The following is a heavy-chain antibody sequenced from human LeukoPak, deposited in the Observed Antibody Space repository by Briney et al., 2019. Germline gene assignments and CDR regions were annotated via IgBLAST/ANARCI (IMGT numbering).Heavy chain of an antibody. J-gene: IGHJ4*02. V-gene: IGHV4-34*01. CDR3: ARGRWEPGFDC. CDR2: INHSGSN. Sequence: SETLSLTCAVYGGSFSGYYWSWIRQPPGKGLEWIGEINHSGSNNYNPSLKSRATISVDTSKNQFSLKLSSVTAADTAVYYCARGRWEPGFDCWGQGTLVTVSS. CDR1: GGSFSGYY. D-gene: IGHD1-26*01.